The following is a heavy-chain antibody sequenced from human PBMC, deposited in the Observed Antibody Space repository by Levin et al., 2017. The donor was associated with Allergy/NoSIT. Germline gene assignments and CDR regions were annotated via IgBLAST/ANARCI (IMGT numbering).Heavy chain of an antibody. D-gene: IGHD3-16*02. J-gene: IGHJ3*02. V-gene: IGHV3-30-3*01. CDR1: GFTFSSYA. CDR3: ARGGTADYVWGSYRYNAFDI. Sequence: GGSLRLSCAASGFTFSSYAMHWVRQAPGKGLEWVAVKSYDGSNKYYADSVKGRFTISRDNSKNTLYLQMNSLRAEDTAVYYCARGGTADYVWGSYRYNAFDIWGQGTMVTVSS. CDR2: KSYDGSNK.